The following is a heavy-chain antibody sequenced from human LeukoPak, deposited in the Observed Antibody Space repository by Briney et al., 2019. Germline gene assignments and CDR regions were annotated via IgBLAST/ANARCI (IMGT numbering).Heavy chain of an antibody. D-gene: IGHD3-16*02. CDR3: ASLTFGGVIANFNSAY. V-gene: IGHV3-23*01. CDR2: ISGSGGST. Sequence: GGSLRLSCAASGFTFSSYAMSWVRQAPGKGLEWVSAISGSGGSTYYADSVKGRFTISRGNSKNTLYLQMNSLRAEDTAVYYCASLTFGGVIANFNSAYWGQGTLVTVSS. J-gene: IGHJ4*02. CDR1: GFTFSSYA.